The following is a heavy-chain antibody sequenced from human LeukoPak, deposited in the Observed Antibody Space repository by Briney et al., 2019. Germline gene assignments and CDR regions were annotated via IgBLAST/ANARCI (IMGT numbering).Heavy chain of an antibody. V-gene: IGHV4-59*08. CDR1: GGSISSYN. D-gene: IGHD2-15*01. CDR3: ARANGAAPWFDP. J-gene: IGHJ5*02. CDR2: IYYSGST. Sequence: SETLSLTCTVSGGSISSYNWSWIRQPPGKGLEWIGYIYYSGSTNYNPSLKSRVTISVDTSKNQFSLKLSSVTAADTAVYYCARANGAAPWFDPWGQGTLVTVSS.